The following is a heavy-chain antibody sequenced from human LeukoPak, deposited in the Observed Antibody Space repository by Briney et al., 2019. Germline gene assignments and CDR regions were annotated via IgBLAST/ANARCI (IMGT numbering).Heavy chain of an antibody. CDR1: GFTFSNHV. CDR3: VRSPTYYNMDV. J-gene: IGHJ6*03. Sequence: GGSLRLSCAASGFTFSNHVIHWVRQAPGKGLEWLAVISYDGTNKCYADSVKGRFTISRDHSQSTVDLHMNNLRGADTAVYYCVRSPTYYNMDVWGKGTTVTVSS. CDR2: ISYDGTNK. V-gene: IGHV3-30*04.